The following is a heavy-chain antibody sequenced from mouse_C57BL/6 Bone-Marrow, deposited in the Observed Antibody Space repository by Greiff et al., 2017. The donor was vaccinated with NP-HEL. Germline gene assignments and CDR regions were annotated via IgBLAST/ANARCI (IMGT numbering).Heavy chain of an antibody. Sequence: VQLKQSGPGLVKPSQSLSLTCSVTGYSITSGYYWNWLRQFPGNKLEWMGYISYDGSNNYNPSLKNRISITRDTSKNQFFLKLNSVTTEDTATYYCARGPVITTVVDYWGQGTTLTVSS. D-gene: IGHD1-1*01. CDR1: GYSITSGYY. CDR3: ARGPVITTVVDY. V-gene: IGHV3-6*01. J-gene: IGHJ2*01. CDR2: ISYDGSN.